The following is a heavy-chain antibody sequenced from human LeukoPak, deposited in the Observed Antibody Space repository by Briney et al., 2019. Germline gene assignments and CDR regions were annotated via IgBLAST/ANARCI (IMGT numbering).Heavy chain of an antibody. V-gene: IGHV3-66*01. Sequence: GGSLRLSCAASGFTVSSNLMTWVRQAPGKGLEWVSVIYSGGTTYYADSVKGRFTISRDNAKNSLYLQMNSLRAEDTAVYYCARNVPATAIPGYWGQGTLVTVSS. D-gene: IGHD2-2*02. CDR2: IYSGGTT. J-gene: IGHJ4*02. CDR1: GFTVSSNL. CDR3: ARNVPATAIPGY.